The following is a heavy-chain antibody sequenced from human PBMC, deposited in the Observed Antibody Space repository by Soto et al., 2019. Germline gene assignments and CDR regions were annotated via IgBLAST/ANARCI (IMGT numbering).Heavy chain of an antibody. CDR2: INAGNGNT. Sequence: ASVKVSCKASGYTFTSYAMHWVRQAPGQRLEWMGWINAGNGNTKYSQKFQGRVTITRDTSASTAYMELSSLRSEDTAVYYCARRQGTVTPQPSDYWGQGTLVTVSS. J-gene: IGHJ4*02. CDR3: ARRQGTVTPQPSDY. D-gene: IGHD4-17*01. CDR1: GYTFTSYA. V-gene: IGHV1-3*01.